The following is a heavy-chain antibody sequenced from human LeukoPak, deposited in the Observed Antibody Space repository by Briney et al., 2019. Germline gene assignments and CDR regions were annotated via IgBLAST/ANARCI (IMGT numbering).Heavy chain of an antibody. CDR2: IYNSGSL. Sequence: SETLSLTCTVSGGSISGYYWSWIRQAPGKGLEWIGYIYNSGSLNYNPSLKSRVTMSVDTSKNQFSLKLSSVTAADTAVYYCAKDYRDYYFDYWGQGTLVTVSS. V-gene: IGHV4-59*12. J-gene: IGHJ4*02. CDR3: AKDYRDYYFDY. CDR1: GGSISGYY. D-gene: IGHD1-26*01.